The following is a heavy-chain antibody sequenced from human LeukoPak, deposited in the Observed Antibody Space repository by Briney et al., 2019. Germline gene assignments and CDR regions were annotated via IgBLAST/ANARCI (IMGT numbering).Heavy chain of an antibody. CDR3: ARLSYYDLDY. V-gene: IGHV4-59*08. J-gene: IGHJ4*02. CDR1: GGSIGSYY. D-gene: IGHD3-22*01. CDR2: IYYSGST. Sequence: PSETLSLTCTVSGGSIGSYYWSWIRQPPGKGLEWIGYIYYSGSTNYNPSLKSRVTISVDTSKNQFSLKLSSVAAADTAVYYCARLSYYDLDYWGQGTLVTVSS.